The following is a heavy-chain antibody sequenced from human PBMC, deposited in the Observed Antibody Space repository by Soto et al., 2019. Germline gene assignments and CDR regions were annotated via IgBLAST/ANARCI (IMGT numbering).Heavy chain of an antibody. Sequence: EVQLVESGGGLVKPGGSLRLSCAASGFTLSNAWMSWVRQPPGKGLEWVGRIKSKTDGGTTDYAAPVKGRFTISRDDSKNTMYLQMDSLKSEDTAVYYCTTDLRWGYQHGSGSYYSIWGQGTLVTVSS. CDR2: IKSKTDGGTT. J-gene: IGHJ4*02. V-gene: IGHV3-15*01. D-gene: IGHD3-10*01. CDR3: TTDLRWGYQHGSGSYYSI. CDR1: GFTLSNAW.